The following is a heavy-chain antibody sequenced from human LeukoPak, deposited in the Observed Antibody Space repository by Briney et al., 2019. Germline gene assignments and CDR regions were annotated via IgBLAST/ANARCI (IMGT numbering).Heavy chain of an antibody. Sequence: PSETLSLTCGVSGTSFTSYYWSWIRQTPGKGLEWIGEVNHSGYTNMNPSLKSRVTISVDTSKNQLSLMMTSVTAADTAVYFCARMTTGHDYWGQGTLVTVSS. J-gene: IGHJ4*02. D-gene: IGHD4-17*01. CDR3: ARMTTGHDY. CDR1: GTSFTSYY. V-gene: IGHV4-34*01. CDR2: VNHSGYT.